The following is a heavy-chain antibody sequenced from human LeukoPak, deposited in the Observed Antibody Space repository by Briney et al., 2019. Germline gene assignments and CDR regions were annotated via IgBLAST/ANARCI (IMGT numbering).Heavy chain of an antibody. CDR3: ARHIVVVTAFRYYYYYYMDV. CDR1: GGSISSYY. CDR2: IYYSGST. Sequence: KPSETLSLTCTVSGGSISSYYWSWIRQPPGKGLEWIGYIYYSGSTNYNPSLKSRVTISVDTSKNQFSLKLSSVTAADTAVYYCARHIVVVTAFRYYYYYYMDVWGKGTTVTVSS. V-gene: IGHV4-59*08. D-gene: IGHD2-21*02. J-gene: IGHJ6*03.